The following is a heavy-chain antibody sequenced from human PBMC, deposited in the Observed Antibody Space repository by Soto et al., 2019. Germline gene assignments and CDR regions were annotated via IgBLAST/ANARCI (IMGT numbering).Heavy chain of an antibody. V-gene: IGHV2-26*01. CDR2: IFSNEEK. CDR1: GFSLSNARMG. Sequence: QVTLKESGLVLVKPTETLTLTCTVSGFSLSNARMGVSWIPHLPGKALESLAHIFSNEEKSYSTYLKSRLTISKDTSKNQVVRTMTNMDPVDTATYYCARINNYEFWSGYYSNWFDPWGHGTLVTLSS. J-gene: IGHJ5*02. CDR3: ARINNYEFWSGYYSNWFDP. D-gene: IGHD3-3*01.